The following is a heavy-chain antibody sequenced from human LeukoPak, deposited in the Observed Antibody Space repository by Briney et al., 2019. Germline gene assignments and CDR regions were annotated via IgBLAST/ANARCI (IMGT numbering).Heavy chain of an antibody. V-gene: IGHV3-7*05. J-gene: IGHJ4*02. CDR2: IKQDGSEK. Sequence: GGSLTLSCAASGFTFSSYWMSWVRQAPGKGLEWVANIKQDGSEKYYVDSVKGRLTISRDNAKNSLYLQMNSLRADDTAVYFCARGVNGVFWVDYWGQGTLGTVSS. D-gene: IGHD2-8*01. CDR1: GFTFSSYW. CDR3: ARGVNGVFWVDY.